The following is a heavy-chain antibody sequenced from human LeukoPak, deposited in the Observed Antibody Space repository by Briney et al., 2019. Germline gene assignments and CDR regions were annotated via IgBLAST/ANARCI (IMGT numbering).Heavy chain of an antibody. CDR1: GFTFSSYG. CDR2: IRYDGSNK. CDR3: ARVDYGSACAS. V-gene: IGHV3-30*02. Sequence: GGSLSLSCTTSGFTFSSYGMHWVRQAPGRGLEGVAFIRYDGSNKYYADSVKGRFTISRDISKNTLYLQMGSLRPEDMAVYYCARVDYGSACASWGQGILVTVSS. D-gene: IGHD6-19*01. J-gene: IGHJ1*01.